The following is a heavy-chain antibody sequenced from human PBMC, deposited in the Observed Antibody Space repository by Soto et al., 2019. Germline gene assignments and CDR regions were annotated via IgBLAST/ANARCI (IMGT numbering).Heavy chain of an antibody. J-gene: IGHJ4*02. D-gene: IGHD3-3*01. CDR2: IRSKAYGGTT. Sequence: GGSLRLSCTASGFTFGDYAMSWFRQAPGKGLEWVGFIRSKAYGGTTEYAASVKGRFTISRDDSKSIAYLQMNSLKTEDTAVYYCTRVMYYDFWSGKGPFDYWGQGTLVTVSS. V-gene: IGHV3-49*03. CDR3: TRVMYYDFWSGKGPFDY. CDR1: GFTFGDYA.